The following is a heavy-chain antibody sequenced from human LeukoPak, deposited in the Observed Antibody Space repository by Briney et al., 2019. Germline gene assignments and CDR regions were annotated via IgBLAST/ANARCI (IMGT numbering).Heavy chain of an antibody. Sequence: PGGSLRLSCATSGFTFSRDSMNWVRQAPGKGMEWVSSISSSRSNIYSADSVKGRFTISRDNAKNSLYLQMNSLRAEDTAVYYCARGCGGDCYYYMDVWGKGTTVIVSS. CDR1: GFTFSRDS. CDR3: ARGCGGDCYYYMDV. V-gene: IGHV3-21*01. J-gene: IGHJ6*03. CDR2: ISSSRSNI. D-gene: IGHD2-21*01.